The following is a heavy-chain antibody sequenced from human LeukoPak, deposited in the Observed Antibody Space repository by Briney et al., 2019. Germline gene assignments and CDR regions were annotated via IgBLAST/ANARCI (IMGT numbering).Heavy chain of an antibody. D-gene: IGHD2-15*01. CDR2: INHSGSA. Sequence: SETLSLTCAVYGGSFSGYYWSWIRQPPGKGLEWIGEINHSGSANYNPSLKSRVTISVDTSKNQFSLKLSSVTAADTAVYCCARILLGYCSGGSCLNLYYFDYWGQGTLVTVSS. CDR1: GGSFSGYY. J-gene: IGHJ4*02. CDR3: ARILLGYCSGGSCLNLYYFDY. V-gene: IGHV4-34*01.